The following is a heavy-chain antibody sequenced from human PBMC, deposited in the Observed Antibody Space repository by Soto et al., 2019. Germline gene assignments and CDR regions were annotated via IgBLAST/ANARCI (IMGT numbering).Heavy chain of an antibody. D-gene: IGHD2-2*01. J-gene: IGHJ4*02. Sequence: ASETLSLTCAVSGGSISSGGYSWSWIRQPPGKGLEWIGYIYHSGSTYYNPSLKSRVTISVDRSKNQFSLKLSSVTAADTAVYYCARYCSSTSCYGGYYFDYWGQGTLVTVSS. CDR3: ARYCSSTSCYGGYYFDY. V-gene: IGHV4-30-2*01. CDR1: GGSISSGGYS. CDR2: IYHSGST.